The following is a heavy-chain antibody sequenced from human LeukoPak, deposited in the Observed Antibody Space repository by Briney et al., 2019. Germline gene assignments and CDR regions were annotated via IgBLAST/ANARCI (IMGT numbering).Heavy chain of an antibody. J-gene: IGHJ4*02. Sequence: GGSLRLSCAASGFTFSSRWMSWVRQAPGKGLEWVANIKEDASDKYCVDSVKGRFTISRDNAKNLLYLQMNSLRAEDTAVYYCARDFRGFAVPGVLWGQGTPVTVSS. CDR1: GFTFSSRW. V-gene: IGHV3-7*03. CDR3: ARDFRGFAVPGVL. D-gene: IGHD6-19*01. CDR2: IKEDASDK.